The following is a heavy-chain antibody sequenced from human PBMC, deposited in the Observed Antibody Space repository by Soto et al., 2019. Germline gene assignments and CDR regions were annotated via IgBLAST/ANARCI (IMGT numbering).Heavy chain of an antibody. V-gene: IGHV3-23*01. CDR1: TYNFKDYA. Sequence: GSLLLACVVSTYNFKDYAMAWVRQAPGKGLEWVSALTETGGSTYYAASVKGRFTISRDNSRNTVYLQMDRLRVADTAVYYCAKIKGAINFLHFDTWGQGTKVT. CDR3: AKIKGAINFLHFDT. CDR2: LTETGGST. J-gene: IGHJ4*02. D-gene: IGHD1-1*01.